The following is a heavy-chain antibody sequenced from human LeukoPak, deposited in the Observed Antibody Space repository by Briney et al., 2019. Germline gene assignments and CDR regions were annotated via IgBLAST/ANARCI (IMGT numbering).Heavy chain of an antibody. Sequence: TSQTLSLTCTVSGGSISSGDYYWSWIRQPPGKGLEWIGYIYYSGSTYYNPSLKSRVTISVDTSKNQFSLKLSSVTAADTAVYYCAREGPFGYYDSSGYAYFDYWGQGTLVTVSS. V-gene: IGHV4-30-4*01. CDR1: GGSISSGDYY. CDR3: AREGPFGYYDSSGYAYFDY. D-gene: IGHD3-22*01. J-gene: IGHJ4*02. CDR2: IYYSGST.